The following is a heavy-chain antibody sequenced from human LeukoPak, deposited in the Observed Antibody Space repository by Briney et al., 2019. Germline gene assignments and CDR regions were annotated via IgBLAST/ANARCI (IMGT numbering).Heavy chain of an antibody. D-gene: IGHD2-15*01. CDR1: GFTFSSYA. CDR3: AKVFEDIVVVVAAIFDY. Sequence: GGSLRLSCAASGFTFSSYAMSWVRQAPGKGLEWVSAISGSGGSTYYADSVKGRFTISRDNSRNTLYLQMNSLRAEDTAVYYCAKVFEDIVVVVAAIFDYWGQGTLVTVSS. J-gene: IGHJ4*02. V-gene: IGHV3-23*01. CDR2: ISGSGGST.